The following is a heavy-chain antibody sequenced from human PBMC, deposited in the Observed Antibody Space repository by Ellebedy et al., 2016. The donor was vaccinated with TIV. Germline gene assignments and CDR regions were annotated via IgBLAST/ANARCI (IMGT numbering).Heavy chain of an antibody. Sequence: GGSLRLSXAASGFTFSSYDMHWVRQATGKGLEWVSAIGTAGDTYYPGSVKGRFTISRENAKNSLYLQMNSLRAGDTAVYYCARGEGSPAYYYGMDVWGQGTTVTVSS. CDR3: ARGEGSPAYYYGMDV. CDR2: IGTAGDT. V-gene: IGHV3-13*01. J-gene: IGHJ6*02. CDR1: GFTFSSYD.